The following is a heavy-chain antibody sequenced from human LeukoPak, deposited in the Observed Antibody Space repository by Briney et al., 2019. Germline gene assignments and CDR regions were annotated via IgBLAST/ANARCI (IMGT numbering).Heavy chain of an antibody. D-gene: IGHD1-26*01. J-gene: IGHJ4*02. V-gene: IGHV3-11*01. CDR1: GFAFSVYY. Sequence: PGGSLRLSCAASGFAFSVYYMAWIRQAPGKGLEWVSYITSNSYSMYYADSVEGRFTISRDNAEDSVFLQMDGLRVEDTAVYYCATEVDRSFDHWGQGSLVTVSS. CDR2: ITSNSYSM. CDR3: ATEVDRSFDH.